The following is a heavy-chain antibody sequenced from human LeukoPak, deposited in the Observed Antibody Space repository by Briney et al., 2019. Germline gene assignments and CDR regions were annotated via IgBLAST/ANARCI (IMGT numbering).Heavy chain of an antibody. V-gene: IGHV3-23*01. D-gene: IGHD5-24*01. CDR3: APDVEMATTTG. CDR2: ISGSGGST. CDR1: TFTFSSYA. Sequence: GGSLRLSCAASTFTFSSYAMSWVRQAPGKGLERVSAISGSGGSTYYADSVKGRFTISRDNSKNTLYLQMTSLRAEDTAVYYCAPDVEMATTTGWGQGTLVTVSS. J-gene: IGHJ4*02.